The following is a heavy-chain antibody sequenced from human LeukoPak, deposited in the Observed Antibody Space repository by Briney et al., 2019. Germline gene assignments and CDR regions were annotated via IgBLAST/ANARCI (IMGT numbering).Heavy chain of an antibody. CDR2: ISAYNGNT. V-gene: IGHV1-18*01. J-gene: IGHJ6*03. Sequence: ASVKVSCKASGYTFTSYGISWVRQAPGQGLEWMGWISAYNGNTNYAQKLQGRVTMTTDTSTSTAYMELRSPRSDDTAVYYCARDPYSGNYGPYYYYYMDVWGKGTTVTISS. D-gene: IGHD1-26*01. CDR1: GYTFTSYG. CDR3: ARDPYSGNYGPYYYYYMDV.